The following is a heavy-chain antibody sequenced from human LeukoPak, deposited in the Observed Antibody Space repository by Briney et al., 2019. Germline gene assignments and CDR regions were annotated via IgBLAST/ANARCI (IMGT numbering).Heavy chain of an antibody. CDR1: GGSISSYY. Sequence: SETLSLTCTVSGGSISSYYWSWIRQPPGKGLEWIGYIYYSGSTNYNPSLKSRVTISVDTSKNQFSLKLSSVTAADTAVYYCARDHADYGDYPPLDYYYGMDVWGQGTTVTVSS. D-gene: IGHD4-17*01. CDR3: ARDHADYGDYPPLDYYYGMDV. J-gene: IGHJ6*02. V-gene: IGHV4-59*12. CDR2: IYYSGST.